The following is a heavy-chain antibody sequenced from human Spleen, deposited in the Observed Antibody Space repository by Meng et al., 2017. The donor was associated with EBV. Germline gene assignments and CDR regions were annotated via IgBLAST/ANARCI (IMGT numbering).Heavy chain of an antibody. D-gene: IGHD2-15*01. J-gene: IGHJ4*02. CDR3: TRDREPDCSGNSCYSFGC. CDR2: INPRGGGT. V-gene: IGHV1-46*01. CDR1: GYTFSDYN. Sequence: QWQLGRSGAEVKKPGASVRVSCKASGYTFSDYNIHWVRQAPGQGLEWMGIINPRGGGTNYAQSFQGRVTVTRDTSTSTVYMELSSLRSDDTAVYYCTRDREPDCSGNSCYSFGCWGQGTLVTVSS.